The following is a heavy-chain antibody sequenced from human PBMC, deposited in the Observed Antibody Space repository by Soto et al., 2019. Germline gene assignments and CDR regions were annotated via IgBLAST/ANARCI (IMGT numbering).Heavy chain of an antibody. J-gene: IGHJ6*02. CDR2: VIPIFGTP. CDR3: AGSQGGSSSLDIYYYYYYGMDV. V-gene: IGHV1-69*01. D-gene: IGHD2-15*01. Sequence: QVQLVQSGAEVKKPGSSVKVSCKAPGGTFSTYAISWVRQAPGQGLEWMGGVIPIFGTPKYAQKFQGRVTTTADESTSTSYMELRSLRSEDTAVYYCAGSQGGSSSLDIYYYYYYGMDVWGQGTTVTVSS. CDR1: GGTFSTYA.